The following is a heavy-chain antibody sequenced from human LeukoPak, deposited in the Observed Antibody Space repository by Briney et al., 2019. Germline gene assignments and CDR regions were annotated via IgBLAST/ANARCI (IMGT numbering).Heavy chain of an antibody. CDR2: VNHSGST. Sequence: PSETLSLTCAVYGGSFSGYYWSWIRQPPGKGLEWIGEVNHSGSTNYNPSLKSRVTIPVDTSKNQFSLKLSSVTAADTAVYYCATIRAYSREKSFDYWGQGTLVTVSS. J-gene: IGHJ4*02. CDR1: GGSFSGYY. CDR3: ATIRAYSREKSFDY. D-gene: IGHD6-13*01. V-gene: IGHV4-34*01.